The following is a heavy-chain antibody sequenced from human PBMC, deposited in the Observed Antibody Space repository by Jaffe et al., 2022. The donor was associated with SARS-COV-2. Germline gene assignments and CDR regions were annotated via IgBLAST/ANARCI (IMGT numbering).Heavy chain of an antibody. CDR3: TTETDGGELLPDY. J-gene: IGHJ4*02. Sequence: EVQLVESGGGLVKPGGSLRLSCAASGFTFSNAWMSWVRQAPGKGLEWVGRIKSKTDGGTTDYAAPVKGRFTISRDDSKNTLYLQMNSLKTEDTAVYYCTTETDGGELLPDYWGQGTLVTVSS. CDR1: GFTFSNAW. D-gene: IGHD1-26*01. V-gene: IGHV3-15*01. CDR2: IKSKTDGGTT.